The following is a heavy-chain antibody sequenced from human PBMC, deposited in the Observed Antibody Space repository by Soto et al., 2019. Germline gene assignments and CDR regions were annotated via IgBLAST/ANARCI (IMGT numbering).Heavy chain of an antibody. V-gene: IGHV4-31*02. CDR3: AREEGGGYDHRWFDP. CDR1: GGSISSSGYY. Sequence: SETLSLTCTVSGGSISSSGYYWSWIRQHPGKGLEWIGYIYDSGSTYYNPSLKSRVTISVDTSKNQFSLKLSSVTAADTAVYYCAREEGGGYDHRWFDPWGQGVQVTVS. J-gene: IGHJ5*02. CDR2: IYDSGST. D-gene: IGHD5-12*01.